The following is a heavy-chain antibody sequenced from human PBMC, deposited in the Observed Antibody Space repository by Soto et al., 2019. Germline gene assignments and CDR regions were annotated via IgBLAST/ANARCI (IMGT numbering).Heavy chain of an antibody. J-gene: IGHJ5*02. V-gene: IGHV4-30-4*01. CDR2: IYYTGIT. CDR1: GGSVSGVDYF. D-gene: IGHD2-21*01. Sequence: KTSETLSLTCTVSGGSVSGVDYFWSWIRQSPGKGLEWIGYIYYTGITHLNPSLKSRLTMAVDTSKNEFSLKLTSVSAADTAVYFCAREERKGIISWFDPWGQGTPVTV. CDR3: AREERKGIISWFDP.